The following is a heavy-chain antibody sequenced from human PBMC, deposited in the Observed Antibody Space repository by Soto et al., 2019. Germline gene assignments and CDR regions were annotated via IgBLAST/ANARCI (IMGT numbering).Heavy chain of an antibody. V-gene: IGHV3-11*01. J-gene: IGHJ1*01. D-gene: IGHD3-16*01. Sequence: RISKAPGKGLEWISYISSSGRTIYYADSAKGRFTISRDNAKNSLYLQLNSLRAEDTAVDYSARNSEHLAFWGHGAFVTVSS. CDR2: ISSSGRTI. CDR3: ARNSEHLAF.